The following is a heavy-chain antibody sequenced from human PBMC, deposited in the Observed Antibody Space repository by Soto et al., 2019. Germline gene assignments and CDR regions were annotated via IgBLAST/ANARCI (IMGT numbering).Heavy chain of an antibody. Sequence: QVQLVESGGGVVQPGRSLRLSCAASGFMFSVYGMHWVRQAPGKGPEWVAVISPDGRSEFYADPVKGRFTISRDNPKSTVFLQMNSLRPEDTDIYYCAKPIATHSGVSSRGRGALLDYWGQGTLVTVSS. CDR2: ISPDGRSE. CDR1: GFMFSVYG. V-gene: IGHV3-30*18. D-gene: IGHD2-2*01. J-gene: IGHJ4*02. CDR3: AKPIATHSGVSSRGRGALLDY.